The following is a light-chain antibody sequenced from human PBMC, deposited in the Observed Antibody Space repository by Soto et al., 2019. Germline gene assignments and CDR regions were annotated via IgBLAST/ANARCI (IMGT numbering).Light chain of an antibody. J-gene: IGKJ2*02. Sequence: DIQMTQSPSTLSASVGDRVTITCRASQSIGTLLAWHQQEPGKAPKLLIYKASSLESGVPSRFNGSGSGTDFTLTISTLQPDDLPTYYCQQYTSSPCTFGQGTKLELK. V-gene: IGKV1-5*03. CDR1: QSIGTL. CDR3: QQYTSSPCT. CDR2: KAS.